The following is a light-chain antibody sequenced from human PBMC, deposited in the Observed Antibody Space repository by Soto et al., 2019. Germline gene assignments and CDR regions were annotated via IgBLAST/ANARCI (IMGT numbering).Light chain of an antibody. Sequence: EIVMTQSPATLSVSPGERATLSCRASQSISTELAWYQQKPGHPPRLLIYSASTRATGVTARFTGSGSGSEFALTISGLQSEDFAVYYCHQGHNWPLTFGQGTRLEI. CDR1: QSISTE. CDR2: SAS. CDR3: HQGHNWPLT. V-gene: IGKV3-15*01. J-gene: IGKJ2*01.